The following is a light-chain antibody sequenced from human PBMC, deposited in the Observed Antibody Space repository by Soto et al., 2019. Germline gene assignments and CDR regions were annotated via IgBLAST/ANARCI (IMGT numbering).Light chain of an antibody. J-gene: IGKJ4*01. CDR1: QSVSSN. Sequence: EIVMTQSPATLSVSPGERATLSCRASQSVSSNLAWYQQKPCQAPRLLIYGASTRATSIPARFSSSGSGTEFTLTLCSLQSEDLAVYYCQQYNSWPPLTFGGGTKVEIK. CDR3: QQYNSWPPLT. V-gene: IGKV3-15*01. CDR2: GAS.